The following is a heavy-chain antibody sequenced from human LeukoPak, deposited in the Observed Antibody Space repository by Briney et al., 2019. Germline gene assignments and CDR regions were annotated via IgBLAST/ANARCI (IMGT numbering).Heavy chain of an antibody. CDR2: ISGSGDSR. D-gene: IGHD3-16*01. CDR3: AKGVITVRIYYHGMDV. CDR1: GFTFSSCA. J-gene: IGHJ6*02. V-gene: IGHV3-23*01. Sequence: PGGSLRLSCAASGFTFSSCAMSWVRQAPGKGLEWVSLISGSGDSRYYADSVKGRFTISRDNAKNTLWLQMNSLRAEDTAVYYCAKGVITVRIYYHGMDVWGQGTTVTVSS.